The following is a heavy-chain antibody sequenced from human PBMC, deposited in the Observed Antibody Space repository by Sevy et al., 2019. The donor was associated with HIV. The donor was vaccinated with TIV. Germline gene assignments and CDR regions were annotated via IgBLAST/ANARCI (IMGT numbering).Heavy chain of an antibody. J-gene: IGHJ6*02. CDR2: IKVDGGER. CDR1: GFTFSSYW. V-gene: IGHV3-7*03. CDR3: ARDCSSTSCLWGLDV. Sequence: GGSLRLSCAASGFTFSSYWMSWVRQAPGKGLEWVAHIKVDGGERYYVDSVKGRFTISRENAKNSLYLQMNSLRAEDTAVYYCARDCSSTSCLWGLDVWGQGTTVTVSS. D-gene: IGHD2-2*01.